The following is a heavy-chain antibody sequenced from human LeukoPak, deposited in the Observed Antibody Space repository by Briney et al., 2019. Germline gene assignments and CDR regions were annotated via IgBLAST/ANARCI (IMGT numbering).Heavy chain of an antibody. Sequence: GGSLRLSCAAPGFTFSTYAMTWVRQAPGKGLEWVSAISGSGGDTFYADSVKGRFTISRDNSKNTMYLQMNSLRAEDTATYYCAKGPVVPVATYYFDYWGQGTLVTVSS. CDR2: ISGSGGDT. J-gene: IGHJ4*02. CDR1: GFTFSTYA. CDR3: AKGPVVPVATYYFDY. V-gene: IGHV3-23*01. D-gene: IGHD2-2*01.